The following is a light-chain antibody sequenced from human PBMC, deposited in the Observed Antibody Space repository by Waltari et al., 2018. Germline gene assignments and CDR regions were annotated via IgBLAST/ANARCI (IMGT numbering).Light chain of an antibody. J-gene: IGKJ4*01. Sequence: EIVLTQSPGTLSLSPGERATLPCRASPSVSNNYLAWYQQKPGQAPRLLIYGASSRATGIPDRFSASGCGTDFTLTISRLEPEDFAVYYCQQYGSSPLTFGGGTKVEIK. CDR2: GAS. V-gene: IGKV3-20*01. CDR1: PSVSNNY. CDR3: QQYGSSPLT.